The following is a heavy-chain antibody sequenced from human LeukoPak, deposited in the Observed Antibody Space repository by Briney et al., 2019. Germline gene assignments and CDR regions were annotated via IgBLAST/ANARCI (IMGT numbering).Heavy chain of an antibody. J-gene: IGHJ4*02. Sequence: GESLQISCKGSGYSFTSYWIGWVRQVPGKGLEWMGIIYPGDSDTRYSPSFQGQVTISADKSISTAYLQWSSLKASDTAMYYCARGGSRIAVAGRFHYWGQGTLVTVSS. CDR3: ARGGSRIAVAGRFHY. V-gene: IGHV5-51*01. CDR1: GYSFTSYW. CDR2: IYPGDSDT. D-gene: IGHD6-19*01.